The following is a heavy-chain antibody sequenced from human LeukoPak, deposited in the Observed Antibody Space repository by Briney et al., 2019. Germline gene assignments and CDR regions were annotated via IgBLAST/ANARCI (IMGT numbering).Heavy chain of an antibody. CDR1: GFTFSSYE. J-gene: IGHJ4*02. Sequence: GGSLRLSCAASGFTFSSYEMNWVRQAPGKGLEWVANIKQDGSEKYYVDSVKGRFTISRDNAKNSLYLQMNSLRAEDTAVYYCARDLYGDYGHFDYWGQGTLVTVSS. D-gene: IGHD4-17*01. V-gene: IGHV3-7*01. CDR3: ARDLYGDYGHFDY. CDR2: IKQDGSEK.